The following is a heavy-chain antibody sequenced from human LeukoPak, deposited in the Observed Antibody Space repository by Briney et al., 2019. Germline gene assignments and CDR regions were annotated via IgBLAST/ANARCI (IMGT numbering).Heavy chain of an antibody. CDR1: GFTFSSYG. D-gene: IGHD3-22*01. J-gene: IGHJ3*02. CDR2: ISYDGSNK. V-gene: IGHV3-30*18. CDR3: AKSTPPSYDSSAFDI. Sequence: PGGSLRLSCAASGFTFSSYGMHWVRQAPGKGLEWVAVISYDGSNKYYADSVKGRFTISRDNSKNTLYLQMNSLRAEDTAVYYCAKSTPPSYDSSAFDIWGQGTMVTVSS.